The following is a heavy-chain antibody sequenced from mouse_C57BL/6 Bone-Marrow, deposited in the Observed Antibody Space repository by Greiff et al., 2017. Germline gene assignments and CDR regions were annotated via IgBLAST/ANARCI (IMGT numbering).Heavy chain of an antibody. V-gene: IGHV1-36*01. CDR1: GFTFPDYY. CDR2: VYPYNGGT. D-gene: IGHD1-1*01. CDR3: ARDYYGTSSRYVDV. Sequence: VQLQQSGPVLVKPGPSVKISCKASGFTFPDYYMHWVKPSHGKSLEWIGLVYPYNGGTSYNQKFKGKATLTVDTSSSTAYMALNSLTSEDSAVYYCARDYYGTSSRYVDVWGTETTVTVSS. J-gene: IGHJ1*03.